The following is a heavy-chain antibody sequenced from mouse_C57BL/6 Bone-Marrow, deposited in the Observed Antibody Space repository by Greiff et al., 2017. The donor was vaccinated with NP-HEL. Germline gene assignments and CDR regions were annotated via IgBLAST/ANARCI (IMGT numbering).Heavy chain of an antibody. CDR2: IDPSDSYT. V-gene: IGHV1-69*01. D-gene: IGHD1-1*01. CDR3: ARQTTVASFDY. J-gene: IGHJ2*01. CDR1: GYTFTSYW. Sequence: QVQLQQPGAELVMPGASVKLSCKASGYTFTSYWMHWVKQRPGQGLEWIGEIDPSDSYTNYNQKFKGKSTLTVDKSSSTAYMQLSSLTSEDSAVYYCARQTTVASFDYWGQGTTLTVSS.